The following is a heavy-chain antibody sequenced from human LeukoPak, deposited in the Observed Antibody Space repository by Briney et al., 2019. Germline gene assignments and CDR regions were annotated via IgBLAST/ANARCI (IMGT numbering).Heavy chain of an antibody. V-gene: IGHV4-59*08. J-gene: IGHJ4*02. CDR2: IYYSGST. CDR3: ARSYYDSSGYYSGPDY. D-gene: IGHD3-22*01. CDR1: GGSISSYY. Sequence: ASETLSLTCTVSGGSISSYYWSWIRQPPGKGLEWIGYIYYSGSTNYNPSLKSRVTISVDTSKNQFSLKLSSVTAADTAVYYCARSYYDSSGYYSGPDYWGQGTLVTVSS.